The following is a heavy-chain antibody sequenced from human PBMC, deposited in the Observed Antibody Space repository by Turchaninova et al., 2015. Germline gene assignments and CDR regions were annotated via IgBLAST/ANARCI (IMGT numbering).Heavy chain of an antibody. CDR3: ARNGYSSGWYRN. CDR1: GFTVSTNY. J-gene: IGHJ4*02. V-gene: IGHV3-53*01. Sequence: EVQLVESGGGLFQPGGSLRLSCAASGFTVSTNYMSWVRQAPGKGLAGVLIIYSGGSTYYADSVKGRFTISRDNSKNTLYLQMNSLRAEDTAVYYCARNGYSSGWYRNWGQGTLVTVSS. D-gene: IGHD6-19*01. CDR2: IYSGGST.